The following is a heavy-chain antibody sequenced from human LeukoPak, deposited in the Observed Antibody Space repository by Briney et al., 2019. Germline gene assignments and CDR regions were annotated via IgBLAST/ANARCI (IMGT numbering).Heavy chain of an antibody. J-gene: IGHJ4*02. CDR3: ARAPGDYYGLGDY. V-gene: IGHV1-2*02. CDR2: INPNSGGT. D-gene: IGHD3-10*01. Sequence: GASVKVSCKASGYTFTGYYMHWVRQAPGQGLEWMGWINPNSGGTNYAQKFQGRVTMTRDTSISTAYMELSRLRSDDTAVYYCARAPGDYYGLGDYWGQGTLVTVSS. CDR1: GYTFTGYY.